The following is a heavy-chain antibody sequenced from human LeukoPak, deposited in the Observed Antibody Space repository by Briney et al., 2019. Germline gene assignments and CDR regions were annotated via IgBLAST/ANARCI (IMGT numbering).Heavy chain of an antibody. V-gene: IGHV4-4*07. CDR2: IYTSGST. Sequence: SETLSLTCTVSGGSISSYYWSWIRQPAGKGLEWIGRIYTSGSTNYNPSLKSRVTISVDTSKNQFSLKLSSVTAADTAVYYCARAFSPYYYYYYMDVWGKGTTVTVSS. D-gene: IGHD3-16*01. CDR1: GGSISSYY. J-gene: IGHJ6*03. CDR3: ARAFSPYYYYYYMDV.